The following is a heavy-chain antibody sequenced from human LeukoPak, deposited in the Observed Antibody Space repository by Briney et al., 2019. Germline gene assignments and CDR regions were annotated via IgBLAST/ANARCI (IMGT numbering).Heavy chain of an antibody. D-gene: IGHD1-26*01. CDR3: ARKIAPGGTGMGCLDA. CDR1: GDRFNTFG. V-gene: IGHV1-18*01. CDR2: ISVYNGNT. Sequence: ASVTVSYKASGDRFNTFGISWVRQVPGQGLEWMGWISVYNGNTKYEQKFLGRATLTTHTSSSTAYLELRSLRSDDTAVYYCARKIAPGGTGMGCLDAWGQGTLVRVSS. J-gene: IGHJ5*02.